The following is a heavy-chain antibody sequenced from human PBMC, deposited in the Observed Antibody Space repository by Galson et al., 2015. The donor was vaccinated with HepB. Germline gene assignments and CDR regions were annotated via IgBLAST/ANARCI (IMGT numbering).Heavy chain of an antibody. CDR3: ARSDHDFLSDYYYYMDV. D-gene: IGHD3-3*01. CDR2: IYTTGST. Sequence: TLSLTCTVSGGSISNGNYYWSWIRQPAGKGLEWIGRIYTTGSTNYNPSLKSRVTMSIDTSKNQFSLKLSSVTAADTAVYYCARSDHDFLSDYYYYMDVWGKGTTVTVFS. J-gene: IGHJ6*03. V-gene: IGHV4-61*02. CDR1: GGSISNGNYY.